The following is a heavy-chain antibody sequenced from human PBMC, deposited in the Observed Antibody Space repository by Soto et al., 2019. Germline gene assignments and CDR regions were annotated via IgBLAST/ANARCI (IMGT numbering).Heavy chain of an antibody. CDR2: ISTFHGNT. D-gene: IGHD3-22*01. Sequence: GASVKVSCKASGYTFTSYGISWVRQAPGQGLEWMGWISTFHGNTNYAQKFQGSVTMTTDTSTSTAYMELRSLTSDDTAVYYCARDTYDTTGYPLDCWGQGTVVTVAS. CDR1: GYTFTSYG. CDR3: ARDTYDTTGYPLDC. J-gene: IGHJ4*02. V-gene: IGHV1-18*04.